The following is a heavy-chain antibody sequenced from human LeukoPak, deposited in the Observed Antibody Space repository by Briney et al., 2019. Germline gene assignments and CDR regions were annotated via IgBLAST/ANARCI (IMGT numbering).Heavy chain of an antibody. J-gene: IGHJ4*02. D-gene: IGHD5-18*01. CDR1: GFPFETNA. CDR3: AKDWIQFNRVFDCFDS. Sequence: GGSLRLSCATSGFPFETNAMSWVRQAPGKGLEWVATIGNTETFYADSVTGRFTISRDNSKNTVNLQMNRLRDEDTAIYYCAKDWIQFNRVFDCFDSWGQGTLVTVSS. V-gene: IGHV3-23*01. CDR2: IGNTET.